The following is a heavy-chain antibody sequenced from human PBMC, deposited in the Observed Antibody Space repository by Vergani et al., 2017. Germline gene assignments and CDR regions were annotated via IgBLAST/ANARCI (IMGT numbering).Heavy chain of an antibody. Sequence: ELQLVESGGGLVKLGGSLRLPCPASGSTSSSYTMNWVRQAPGRGLDWVSSISSSSSYIYYADSVKGRFTSSRDNAKNSLYLQMNSLRAEDTAVYYCARGRIAAAGTNWGQGTLVTVSS. CDR3: ARGRIAAAGTN. J-gene: IGHJ4*02. CDR2: ISSSSSYI. V-gene: IGHV3-21*01. D-gene: IGHD6-13*01. CDR1: GSTSSSYT.